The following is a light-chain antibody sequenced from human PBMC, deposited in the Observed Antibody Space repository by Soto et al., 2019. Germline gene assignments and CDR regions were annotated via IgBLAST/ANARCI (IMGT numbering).Light chain of an antibody. CDR1: ESISSW. CDR2: DAS. J-gene: IGKJ1*01. CDR3: QQYKTYSGT. Sequence: DIQMTQSPSTLSASVGDRVTITCRANESISSWLAWYQQKPGKAPKFLIYDASSLESGVPSRFSGSGSGTDFTLTISSLQPDDFATYYCQQYKTYSGTFGQGTKVEIK. V-gene: IGKV1-5*01.